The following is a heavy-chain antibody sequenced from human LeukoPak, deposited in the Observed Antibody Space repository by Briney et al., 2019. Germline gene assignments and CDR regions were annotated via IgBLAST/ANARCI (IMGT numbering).Heavy chain of an antibody. CDR3: ARGKYSSGWSDSLNWFDP. D-gene: IGHD6-19*01. CDR1: GYTFTRYG. J-gene: IGHJ5*02. V-gene: IGHV1-18*01. CDR2: ISVYNGNT. Sequence: GASVKVSCKASGYTFTRYGISWVRQAPGQGLEWMGWISVYNGNTNYAQKFQGRVTMTTDTSTSTAYMELRSLRSDDTAVYYCARGKYSSGWSDSLNWFDPWGQGTLVTVSS.